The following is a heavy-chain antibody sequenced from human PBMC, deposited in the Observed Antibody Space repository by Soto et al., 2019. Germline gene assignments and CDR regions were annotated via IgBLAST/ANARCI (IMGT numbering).Heavy chain of an antibody. J-gene: IGHJ4*02. CDR1: GASISSTSSGDW. CDR2: IHHSGST. CDR3: AKMVGATLVDY. Sequence: QVQLQESGPGLVKPSGTLSLTCTVSGASISSTSSGDWWSWVRQPPGKGLEWIGEIHHSGSTNYNPSLKCRVTMSVDKSKNQFSLRLSSVTAADTAVYYCAKMVGATLVDYWGQGTLVTVSS. V-gene: IGHV4-4*02. D-gene: IGHD1-26*01.